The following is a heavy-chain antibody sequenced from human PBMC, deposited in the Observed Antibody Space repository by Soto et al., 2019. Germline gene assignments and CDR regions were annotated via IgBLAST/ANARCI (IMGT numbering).Heavy chain of an antibody. V-gene: IGHV3-66*01. CDR3: ARDRFRREGFDP. CDR1: GGSISSGGYY. J-gene: IGHJ5*02. CDR2: INRGGSI. D-gene: IGHD3-10*01. Sequence: ETLSLTCTVSGGSISSGGYYWSWIRQHPGKGLERVSLINRGGSISYADSVKGRFTISRDNSKNTLYLQMNSLRAEDTAVYYCARDRFRREGFDPWGQGTLVTVSS.